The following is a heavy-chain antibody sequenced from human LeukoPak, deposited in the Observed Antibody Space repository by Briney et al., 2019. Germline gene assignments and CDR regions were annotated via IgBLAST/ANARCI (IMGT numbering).Heavy chain of an antibody. CDR1: GFTFSSYS. V-gene: IGHV3-21*01. CDR2: ISSGSTYI. J-gene: IGHJ3*02. CDR3: TREGVDVFDI. Sequence: PGGSLRLSCAASGFTFSSYSMNWVRQAPGKGLEWVSSISSGSTYIYYADSVKGRFTISRDNTKNSLYLQMNSLRADDTAVYACTREGVDVFDIWGQGTMVAVSS. D-gene: IGHD3-10*01.